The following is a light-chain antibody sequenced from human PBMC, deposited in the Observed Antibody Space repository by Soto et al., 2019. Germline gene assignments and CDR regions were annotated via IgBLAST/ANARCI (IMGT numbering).Light chain of an antibody. J-gene: IGKJ4*01. CDR3: QQYNNWLT. CDR1: QSVSSN. CDR2: GAS. Sequence: DIVMTQPPATLSVSPEERATLSCRASQSVSSNLAWYQQKPGQAPRLLIYGASTRATGIPARFSGSGSGTEFTLTISRLQSEDFAVYYCQQYNNWLTFGGGTKVDIK. V-gene: IGKV3-15*01.